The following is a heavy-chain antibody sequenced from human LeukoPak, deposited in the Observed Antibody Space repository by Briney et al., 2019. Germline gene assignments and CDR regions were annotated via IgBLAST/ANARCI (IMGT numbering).Heavy chain of an antibody. CDR1: GFTFNTYS. J-gene: IGHJ4*02. V-gene: IGHV3-48*02. CDR3: ARDSPLNY. CDR2: ISSGSSTK. Sequence: GGSLRLSCAASGFTFNTYSMNWVRQAPGRGLEWVSYISSGSSTKYYADSVKGRFTISRDNAKNSLYLQMNSLRDEDTAVYYCARDSPLNYWGQGTLVTVSP.